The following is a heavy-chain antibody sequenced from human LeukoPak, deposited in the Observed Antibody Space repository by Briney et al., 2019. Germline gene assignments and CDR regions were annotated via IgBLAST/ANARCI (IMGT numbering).Heavy chain of an antibody. D-gene: IGHD6-13*01. V-gene: IGHV4-39*07. J-gene: IGHJ5*02. CDR3: ARTGYSSSWYLGPRSNWFDP. CDR2: IYYSGST. CDR1: GGSISSSSYY. Sequence: SETLSLTCTVSGGSISSSSYYWGWIRQPPGKGLEWIGSIYYSGSTYYNPSLKSRVTISVDTSKNQFSLKLSSVTAADTAVYYCARTGYSSSWYLGPRSNWFDPWGQGTLVTVSS.